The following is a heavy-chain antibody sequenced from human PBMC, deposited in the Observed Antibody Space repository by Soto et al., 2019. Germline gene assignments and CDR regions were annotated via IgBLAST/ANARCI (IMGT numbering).Heavy chain of an antibody. J-gene: IGHJ5*02. CDR3: AGQPYNSARSQFDP. D-gene: IGHD1-20*01. Sequence: SVKVSCKASGGTFSSYAISWVRQAPGQGLEWMGGIIPIFGTANYAQKFQGRVTITADESTSTAYMELSSLRSEDTAVYYCAGQPYNSARSQFDPWGQGTLVTVSS. CDR1: GGTFSSYA. V-gene: IGHV1-69*13. CDR2: IIPIFGTA.